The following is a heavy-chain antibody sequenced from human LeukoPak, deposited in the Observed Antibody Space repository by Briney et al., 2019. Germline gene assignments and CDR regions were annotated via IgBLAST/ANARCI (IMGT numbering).Heavy chain of an antibody. D-gene: IGHD4-17*01. CDR2: ISYDGSNK. J-gene: IGHJ3*02. CDR3: AKANHDYGDLTDAFDI. CDR1: GFTLSSYG. Sequence: GGSLRLSCAASGFTLSSYGMHWVRQAPGKGLEWVAVISYDGSNKYYADSVKGRFTISRDNSKNTLYLQMNSLRAEDTAVYYCAKANHDYGDLTDAFDIWGQGTKVTVSS. V-gene: IGHV3-30*18.